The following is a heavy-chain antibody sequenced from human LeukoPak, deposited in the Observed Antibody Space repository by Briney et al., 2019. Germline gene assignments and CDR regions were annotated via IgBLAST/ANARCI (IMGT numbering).Heavy chain of an antibody. V-gene: IGHV4-34*01. CDR3: ARDGSSSWLSYFDY. CDR2: INHSGST. Sequence: SETLSLTCAVYGGSFSGYYWSWIRQPPGKGLEWIGEINHSGSTNYNPSLKSRVTISVDTSKNQFSLKLSSVTAADTAVYYCARDGSSSWLSYFDYWGQGTLVTVSS. CDR1: GGSFSGYY. J-gene: IGHJ4*02. D-gene: IGHD6-13*01.